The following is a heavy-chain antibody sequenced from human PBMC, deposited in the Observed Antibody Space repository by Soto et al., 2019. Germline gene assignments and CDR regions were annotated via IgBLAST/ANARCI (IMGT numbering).Heavy chain of an antibody. D-gene: IGHD3-22*01. CDR1: GFTFSSYW. CDR2: IKQDGSEK. V-gene: IGHV3-7*04. CDR3: ARGPDYYDSSGFWWFDP. Sequence: GGSLRLSCAASGFTFSSYWMSWVRQAPGKGLEWVANIKQDGSEKYYVDSVKGRFTISRDNAKNSLYLQMNSLRAEDTAVYYCARGPDYYDSSGFWWFDPWGQGTLVTVSS. J-gene: IGHJ5*02.